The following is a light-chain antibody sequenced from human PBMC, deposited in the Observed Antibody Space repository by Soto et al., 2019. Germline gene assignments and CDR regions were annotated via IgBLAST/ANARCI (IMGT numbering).Light chain of an antibody. CDR2: EVS. V-gene: IGLV2-14*01. Sequence: QAVLTQPASVSGSPGQSITISCTGTSSDVGGYNYVSWYQQHPGTAPKLMIYEVSNRPSGVSDRFSGSRSGNTASLTISGLQAEDESDYYCCSYAGSYTLVFGGGTKVTVL. CDR3: CSYAGSYTLV. J-gene: IGLJ2*01. CDR1: SSDVGGYNY.